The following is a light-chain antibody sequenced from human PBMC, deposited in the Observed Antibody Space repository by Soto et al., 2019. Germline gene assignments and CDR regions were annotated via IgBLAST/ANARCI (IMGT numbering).Light chain of an antibody. J-gene: IGKJ4*01. CDR2: AAS. CDR1: QSISSY. V-gene: IGKV1-39*01. Sequence: QLTQSPSSLSASLGDRATIXXRASQSISSYVNGDQQKPGTAPKLXIDAASSLQRLGPSMFSGRGAVTDFTLTSSSLQPEDFATYYCQQSYRTPLTFGGGTKVDIK. CDR3: QQSYRTPLT.